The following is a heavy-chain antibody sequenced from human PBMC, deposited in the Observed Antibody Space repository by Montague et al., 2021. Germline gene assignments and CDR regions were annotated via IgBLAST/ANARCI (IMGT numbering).Heavy chain of an antibody. CDR3: ASDRGPFDY. CDR2: VRHIGST. Sequence: SETLSLTCGVYGGSLSEYYWTWIRQSPEQGLERIGEVRHIGSTNYNPSLKSRVPMSVDKSTNQFSLKLRSVTAADTAVYYCASDRGPFDYWGQGTVVTVS. D-gene: IGHD3-10*01. CDR1: GGSLSEYY. V-gene: IGHV4-34*01. J-gene: IGHJ4*02.